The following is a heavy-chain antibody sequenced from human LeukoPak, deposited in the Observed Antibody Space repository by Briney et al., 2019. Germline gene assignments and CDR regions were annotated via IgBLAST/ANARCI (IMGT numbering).Heavy chain of an antibody. CDR3: ATTWFGELPPYYFDY. CDR1: GYTLTELS. CDR2: FDPEDGET. Sequence: ASVKVSCKVSGYTLTELSMHWVRQTPGKGLEWMGGFDPEDGETIYAQKFQGRVTMTEDTSTDTAYMELSSLRSEDTAVYYCATTWFGELPPYYFDYWGQGTLVTVSS. V-gene: IGHV1-24*01. D-gene: IGHD3-10*01. J-gene: IGHJ4*02.